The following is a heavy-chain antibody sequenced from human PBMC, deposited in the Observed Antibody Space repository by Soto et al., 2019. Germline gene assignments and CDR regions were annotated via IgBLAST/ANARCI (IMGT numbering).Heavy chain of an antibody. J-gene: IGHJ4*02. CDR2: ISAYNGNT. CDR1: GYTFTSYG. CDR3: AREKSGYYDY. Sequence: ASVKVSCKASGYTFTSYGISWVRQAPGQGLEWMGWISAYNGNTNYAQKLQGRVTMTRNTSISTAYMELSSLRSEDTAVYYCAREKSGYYDYWGQGTLVTVSS. V-gene: IGHV1-18*01. D-gene: IGHD3-3*01.